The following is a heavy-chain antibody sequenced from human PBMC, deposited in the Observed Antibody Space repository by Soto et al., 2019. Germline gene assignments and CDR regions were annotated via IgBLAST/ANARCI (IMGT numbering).Heavy chain of an antibody. D-gene: IGHD6-13*01. CDR3: ARVASSSSWHIPHFDQ. Sequence: GGSLRLSCAASGFMFRSYAMHWVRQAPGKGLEWVAGIWYDGSTKYYGDSVKGRYSISRDNSKNMLDLQMNSLRAEDTAVYYCARVASSSSWHIPHFDQWGQGTQVTVSS. CDR2: IWYDGSTK. V-gene: IGHV3-33*01. CDR1: GFMFRSYA. J-gene: IGHJ4*02.